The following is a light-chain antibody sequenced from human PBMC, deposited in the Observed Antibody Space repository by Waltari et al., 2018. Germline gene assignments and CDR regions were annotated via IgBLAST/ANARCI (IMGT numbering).Light chain of an antibody. V-gene: IGKV3-15*01. Sequence: DIVMTQSPATLSVSPGERATLPCRASQSVYGNLAWYQQKPGQSPRLLIFGTSARATGIPDRFTGSGSGTEYSLTISSLQSEDFAVYFCHQYTNWPFSFGPGTTLEI. CDR3: HQYTNWPFS. CDR2: GTS. J-gene: IGKJ3*01. CDR1: QSVYGN.